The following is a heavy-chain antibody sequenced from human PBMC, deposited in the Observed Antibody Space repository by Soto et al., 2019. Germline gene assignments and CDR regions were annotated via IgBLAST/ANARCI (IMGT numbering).Heavy chain of an antibody. V-gene: IGHV3-74*01. CDR3: ARGYSSGWFQAGAFDI. J-gene: IGHJ3*02. CDR1: GFTFSSYW. Sequence: PXGSLRLSCEASGFTFSSYWMHWVRQAPGKGLVWVSRINSDGSSTSYADSVKGRFTISRDNAKNTLYLQMNSLRAEDTAVYYCARGYSSGWFQAGAFDIWGQGTMVTVSS. CDR2: INSDGSST. D-gene: IGHD6-19*01.